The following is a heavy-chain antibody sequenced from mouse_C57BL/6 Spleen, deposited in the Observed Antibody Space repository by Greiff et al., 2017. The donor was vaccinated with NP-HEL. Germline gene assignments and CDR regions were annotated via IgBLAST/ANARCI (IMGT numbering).Heavy chain of an antibody. CDR3: ESLTWFAY. CDR1: GYAFSSSW. V-gene: IGHV1-82*01. Sequence: QVQLQQSGPELVKPGASVNISCKASGYAFSSSWMNWVKQRPGKGLEWIGRIYTGAGDTNYNGKFKGKATLTADKSSSTAYMQLSSQTSEDYAVYICESLTWFAYWGQGTLVTVSA. CDR2: IYTGAGDT. J-gene: IGHJ3*01.